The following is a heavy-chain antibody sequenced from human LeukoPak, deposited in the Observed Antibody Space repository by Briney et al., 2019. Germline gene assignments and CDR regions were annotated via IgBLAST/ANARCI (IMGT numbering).Heavy chain of an antibody. CDR1: GVSISSYY. D-gene: IGHD2-15*01. CDR2: IYYSGST. CDR3: ARMNIVVVVAWFDP. V-gene: IGHV4-59*01. Sequence: SETLSLTCTVSGVSISSYYWSWIRQPPGKGLEWIGYIYYSGSTNYNPSLKSRVTISVDTSKNQFSLKLSSVTAADTAVYYCARMNIVVVVAWFDPWGQGTLVTVSS. J-gene: IGHJ5*02.